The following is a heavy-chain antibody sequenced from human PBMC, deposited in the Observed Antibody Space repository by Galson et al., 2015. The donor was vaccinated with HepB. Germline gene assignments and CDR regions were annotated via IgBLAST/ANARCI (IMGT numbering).Heavy chain of an antibody. V-gene: IGHV3-74*01. CDR3: ARGGSYPTYYFDY. CDR1: GFTFSSYW. Sequence: SLRLSCAASGFTFSSYWMHWVRQAPGKGLVWVSRINSDGSSTSYADSVKGRFTISRDNAKNTLYLQMNSLRAEDTAVYYCARGGSYPTYYFDYWGQGTLVTVSS. CDR2: INSDGSST. J-gene: IGHJ4*02. D-gene: IGHD1-26*01.